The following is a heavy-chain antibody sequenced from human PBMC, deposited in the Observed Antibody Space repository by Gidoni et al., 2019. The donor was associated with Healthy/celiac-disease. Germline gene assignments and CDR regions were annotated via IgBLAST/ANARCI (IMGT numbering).Heavy chain of an antibody. V-gene: IGHV4-34*01. CDR1: GGSFSGYY. CDR2: INHSGSH. D-gene: IGHD3-3*01. CDR3: ASFTYYDFWSGYLSSEYFQH. Sequence: QVQLQQWGAGLLKPSETLSLTCAVYGGSFSGYYWSWIRQPPGKGLEWIGEINHSGSHNYNPSLKRRVTISVDTSKNQFSLKLSSVTAADTAVYYCASFTYYDFWSGYLSSEYFQHWGQGTLVTVSS. J-gene: IGHJ1*01.